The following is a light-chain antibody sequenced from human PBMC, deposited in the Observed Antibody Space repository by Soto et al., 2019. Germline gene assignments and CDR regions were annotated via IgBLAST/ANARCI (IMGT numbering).Light chain of an antibody. V-gene: IGLV7-43*01. CDR1: TGTVTSDYS. CDR2: NTN. J-gene: IGLJ3*02. CDR3: LLYFGGARLV. Sequence: QAVVTQEPSLTVSPGGTVTLTCASSTGTVTSDYSPNWFQQKPGQAPRALIYNTNNRHSWTPARFSGSLIGGKATLTMSGVQPEDEADYYCLLYFGGARLVFGGGTQLTVL.